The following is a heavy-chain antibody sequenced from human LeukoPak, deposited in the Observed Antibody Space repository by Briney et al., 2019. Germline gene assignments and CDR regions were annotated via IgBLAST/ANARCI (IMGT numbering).Heavy chain of an antibody. Sequence: SETLSLTCTVSGGSISNYYWTWIRQPAGKGLEWIGHIYYSGSTNYNPSLKSRVTISVDTSKNQFSLKLSSVTAADTAVYYCARHSKPKYSGSYGDAFDIWGQGTMVTVSS. CDR1: GGSISNYY. D-gene: IGHD1-26*01. J-gene: IGHJ3*02. CDR3: ARHSKPKYSGSYGDAFDI. V-gene: IGHV4-59*08. CDR2: IYYSGST.